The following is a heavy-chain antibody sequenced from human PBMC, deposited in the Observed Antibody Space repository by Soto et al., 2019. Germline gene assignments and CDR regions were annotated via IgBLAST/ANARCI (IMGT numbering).Heavy chain of an antibody. CDR1: RDRIKSYA. CDR3: AREALRYCTSTRCSTAGFAP. J-gene: IGHJ5*02. CDR2: IDAGNGNT. Sequence: CEARRDRIKSYAMGSACHEKGQRLEWMGGIDAGNGNTKYSQKFQGRVTITRDTSATTAYMELSSLRYEDTAVYYCAREALRYCTSTRCSTAGFAPRGHGTLVPVSS. D-gene: IGHD2-2*01. V-gene: IGHV1-3*01.